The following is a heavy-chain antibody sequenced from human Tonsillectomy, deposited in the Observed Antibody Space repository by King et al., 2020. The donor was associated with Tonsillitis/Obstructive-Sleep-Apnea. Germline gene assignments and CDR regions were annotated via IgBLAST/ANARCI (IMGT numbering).Heavy chain of an antibody. CDR3: ARNGDSDFWIDYFHYYHMDV. Sequence: VQLVESGGGVVQPGRSLRLSCVASGVTFSTYAIHWVRQAPGKGLEWVAVISSDGSNKYYADSVKGRFTISSDNSKNTLFLQMNSLRVEDTAVYYCARNGDSDFWIDYFHYYHMDVWGKGTTVTVSS. J-gene: IGHJ6*03. D-gene: IGHD3-3*01. V-gene: IGHV3-30*04. CDR1: GVTFSTYA. CDR2: ISSDGSNK.